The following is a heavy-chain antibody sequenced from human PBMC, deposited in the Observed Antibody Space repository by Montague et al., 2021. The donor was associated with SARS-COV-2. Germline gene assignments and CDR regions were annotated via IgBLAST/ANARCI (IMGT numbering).Heavy chain of an antibody. CDR3: AKGGPSYFYGLDV. Sequence: SLRLSCAASGFTVSRNYMGWVRQAPGKGLEWVSVIFGGGSTNYAEPVTGRFTISSDISQNTLYLQMNSLRAEDMAVYYCAKGGPSYFYGLDVWGQGTTVAVSS. J-gene: IGHJ6*02. CDR1: GFTVSRNY. V-gene: IGHV3-66*01. D-gene: IGHD1-26*01. CDR2: IFGGGST.